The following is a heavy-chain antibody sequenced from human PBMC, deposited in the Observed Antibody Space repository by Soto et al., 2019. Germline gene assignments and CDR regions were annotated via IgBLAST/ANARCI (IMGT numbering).Heavy chain of an antibody. J-gene: IGHJ5*01. CDR1: GFTLSNTG. Sequence: QVQLVESGGGVVQPGTSLRLSCVVSGFTLSNTGVHWVRQAPGKGLEWVAMISHDGFSQYYLDSAKGRFTISRDNSKNTVYLQMHSLRPEDTSVYYCAKDWGSSGWYNWFDSWGQGTLVTVSS. V-gene: IGHV3-30*18. D-gene: IGHD6-19*01. CDR2: ISHDGFSQ. CDR3: AKDWGSSGWYNWFDS.